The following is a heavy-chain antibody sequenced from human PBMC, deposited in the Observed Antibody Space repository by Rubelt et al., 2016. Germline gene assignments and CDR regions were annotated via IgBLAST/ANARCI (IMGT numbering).Heavy chain of an antibody. D-gene: IGHD2-15*01. J-gene: IGHJ4*02. V-gene: IGHV4-34*13. CDR3: ARGADYFDY. CDR2: INHSGST. Sequence: EWIGEINHSGSTNYNPSLKSRVTISVDTSKNQFSLKLSSVTAADTAVYYCARGADYFDYWGQGTLVTVSS.